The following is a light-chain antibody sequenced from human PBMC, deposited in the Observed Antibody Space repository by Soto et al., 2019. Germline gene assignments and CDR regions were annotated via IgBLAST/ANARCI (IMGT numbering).Light chain of an antibody. J-gene: IGKJ1*01. CDR1: QSVSSN. V-gene: IGKV3-15*01. CDR3: QQYNNWPPWT. Sequence: EIVLTQSPGTLSLSPGERATLSCRASQSVSSNLAWYHQKPGQAPRLLLYGASTRATGIPARFSGSGCATEFTLTTSSLQSEDFVVYYGQQYNNWPPWTFGQGTKVDI. CDR2: GAS.